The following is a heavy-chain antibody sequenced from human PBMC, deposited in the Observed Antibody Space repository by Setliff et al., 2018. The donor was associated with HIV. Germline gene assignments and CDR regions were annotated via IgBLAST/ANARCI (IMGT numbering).Heavy chain of an antibody. CDR1: GYSISSGYY. CDR2: IYHNGIT. CDR3: VRDDYGYNGKGFDY. D-gene: IGHD4-17*01. Sequence: NPSETLSLTCGVSGYSISSGYYWGWIRQPPGKGLEWIGSIYHNGITYYNPSLKSRVTISIDTSNNQISLRLSSVTAADTAMYYCVRDDYGYNGKGFDYWGPGTLVTVSS. V-gene: IGHV4-38-2*02. J-gene: IGHJ4*02.